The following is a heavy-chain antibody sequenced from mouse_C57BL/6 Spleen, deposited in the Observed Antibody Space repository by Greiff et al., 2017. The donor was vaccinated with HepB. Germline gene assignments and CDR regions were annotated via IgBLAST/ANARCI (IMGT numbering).Heavy chain of an antibody. Sequence: EVHLVESGGGLVQPKGSLKLSCAASGFSFNTYAMNWVRQAPGKGLEWVARIRSKSNNYATYYADSVKDRFTISRDDSESMLYLQMNNLKTEDTAMYYCVRFTTVVGYWGQGTSVTVSS. CDR1: GFSFNTYA. CDR3: VRFTTVVGY. CDR2: IRSKSNNYAT. D-gene: IGHD1-1*01. J-gene: IGHJ4*01. V-gene: IGHV10-1*01.